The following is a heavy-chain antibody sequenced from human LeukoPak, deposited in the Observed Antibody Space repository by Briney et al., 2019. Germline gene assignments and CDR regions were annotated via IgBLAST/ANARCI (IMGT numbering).Heavy chain of an antibody. D-gene: IGHD3-22*01. V-gene: IGHV3-21*01. CDR1: GFTFSSYS. J-gene: IGHJ5*02. CDR3: ARKKYYYDSSGLGWFDP. CDR2: ISSSSSYI. Sequence: GGSLRLSCAASGFTFSSYSMNWVRQAPGKGLEWVSSISSSSSYIYYADSVKGRFTISRDNAKNSLYLQMNSLRAEDTAVYYCARKKYYYDSSGLGWFDPWGQGTLVTVSS.